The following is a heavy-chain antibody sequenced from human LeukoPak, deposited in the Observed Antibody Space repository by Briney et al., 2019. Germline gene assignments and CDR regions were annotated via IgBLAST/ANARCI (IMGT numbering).Heavy chain of an antibody. V-gene: IGHV5-51*01. D-gene: IGHD1-26*01. CDR3: ARLPPGHWVGAIDY. J-gene: IGHJ4*02. Sequence: GESLKISCKGSGYSVTSYWIAWVRQMPGKGLEWMGMIYPGDSDTRYSPSFQGQVTISADKSISTAYLQWSSLKASDTAMYYCARLPPGHWVGAIDYWGQGTLVTVSS. CDR1: GYSVTSYW. CDR2: IYPGDSDT.